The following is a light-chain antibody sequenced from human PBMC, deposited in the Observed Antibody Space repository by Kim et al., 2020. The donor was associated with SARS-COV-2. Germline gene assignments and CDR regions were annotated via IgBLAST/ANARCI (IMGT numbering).Light chain of an antibody. J-gene: IGLJ2*01. V-gene: IGLV3-19*01. Sequence: VAFGQTSRNNCQRDSLKTYYTTGFQQKAGQAPIIVLYGKNNRPSGIPDRFSGSSSRNTASLTITATQAGDEADYYCNSRDNNDNVLFGGGTRLTVL. CDR2: GKN. CDR1: SLKTYY. CDR3: NSRDNNDNVL.